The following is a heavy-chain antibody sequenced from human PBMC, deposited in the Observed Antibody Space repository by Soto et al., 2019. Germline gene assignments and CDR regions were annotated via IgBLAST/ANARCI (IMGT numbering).Heavy chain of an antibody. CDR3: ARDRKYYDSSGYYPVD. D-gene: IGHD3-22*01. J-gene: IGHJ4*02. CDR1: GFTFSSYG. V-gene: IGHV3-33*01. CDR2: IWFDGSNK. Sequence: GGSLRLSCAASGFTFSSYGMHWVRQAPGKGLEWVAVIWFDGSNKYYADSVKGRFTISRDNSKNTLYLQMNSLRAEDTAVYYCARDRKYYDSSGYYPVDWGQGTLVTVSS.